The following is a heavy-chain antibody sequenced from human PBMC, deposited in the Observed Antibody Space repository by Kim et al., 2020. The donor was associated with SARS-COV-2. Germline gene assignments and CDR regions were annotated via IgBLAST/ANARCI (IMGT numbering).Heavy chain of an antibody. D-gene: IGHD6-13*01. Sequence: SLKSRVTISVDTSKNQFPLTLSSVTAADTAVYYCAEHGPVSSSLKGGVDYWGQGTLVTVSS. CDR3: AEHGPVSSSLKGGVDY. J-gene: IGHJ4*02. V-gene: IGHV4-39*01.